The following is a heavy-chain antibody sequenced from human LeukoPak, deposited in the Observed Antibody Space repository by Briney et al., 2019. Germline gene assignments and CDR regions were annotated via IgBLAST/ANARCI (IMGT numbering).Heavy chain of an antibody. CDR3: ARPRGGWGYCSSTSCYGAFDI. V-gene: IGHV3-23*01. CDR2: ISSGGST. J-gene: IGHJ3*02. Sequence: PGGSLRLSCAASGFTFSSYAMSWVRQAPGKGLEWVSAISSGGSTYYADSVKGRFTISRDNSKNTLYLQMNSLRAEDTAVYYCARPRGGWGYCSSTSCYGAFDIWGQGTMVTVSS. CDR1: GFTFSSYA. D-gene: IGHD2-2*01.